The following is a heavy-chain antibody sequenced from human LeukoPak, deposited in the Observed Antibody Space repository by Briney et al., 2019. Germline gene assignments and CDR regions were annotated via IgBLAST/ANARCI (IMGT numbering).Heavy chain of an antibody. J-gene: IGHJ4*02. V-gene: IGHV4-4*07. CDR1: GGSISSYY. CDR3: ARDLNWYSGYLFDY. CDR2: IYTSGST. Sequence: PSETLSLTCTASGGSISSYYWSWIRQPAGKGLEWIGRIYTSGSTNYNPSPKSRVTMSVDTSKDQSSLKLSSVPAADTAVYYCARDLNWYSGYLFDYWGQGTLVTVSS. D-gene: IGHD5-12*01.